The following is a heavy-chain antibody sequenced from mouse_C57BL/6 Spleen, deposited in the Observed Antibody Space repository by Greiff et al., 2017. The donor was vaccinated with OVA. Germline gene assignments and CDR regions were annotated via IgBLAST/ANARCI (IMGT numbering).Heavy chain of an antibody. V-gene: IGHV1-64*01. J-gene: IGHJ4*01. CDR1: GYTFTSYW. Sequence: QVQLQQPGAELVKPGASVKLSCKASGYTFTSYWMHWVKQRPGQGLEWIGMIHPNSGSTNYNEKFKSKATLTVDKSSSTAYMQLSSLTSEDSAVYYCARGRNYGSVYAMDYWGQGTSVTVSS. CDR3: ARGRNYGSVYAMDY. CDR2: IHPNSGST. D-gene: IGHD1-1*01.